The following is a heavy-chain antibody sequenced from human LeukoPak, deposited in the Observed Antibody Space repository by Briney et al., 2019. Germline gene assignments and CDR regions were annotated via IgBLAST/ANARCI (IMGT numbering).Heavy chain of an antibody. J-gene: IGHJ3*02. CDR2: IYPGDSDT. V-gene: IGHV5-51*01. CDR3: AKTIDVDTAMVGGAFDI. Sequence: GESLKISCKGSGYSFTSYWIGWVRQMPGKGLEWMGIIYPGDSDTRYSPSFQGQVTISADKSISTAYLQWSSLKASDTAMYYCAKTIDVDTAMVGGAFDIWGQGTMVTVSS. D-gene: IGHD5-18*01. CDR1: GYSFTSYW.